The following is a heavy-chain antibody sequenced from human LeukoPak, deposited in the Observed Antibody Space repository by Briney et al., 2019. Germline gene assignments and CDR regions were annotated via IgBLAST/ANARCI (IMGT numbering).Heavy chain of an antibody. V-gene: IGHV3-30*01. CDR2: ISYDGSNK. J-gene: IGHJ4*02. D-gene: IGHD5-24*01. CDR1: GFTFSSYA. Sequence: GRSLRLSCAASGFTFSSYAMHWVRQAPGKGLEWVAVISYDGSNKYYADSVKGRFTISRDNSKNTLYLKMNSLRAEDTAVYYCARGLVEMATTLDYWGQGTLVTVSS. CDR3: ARGLVEMATTLDY.